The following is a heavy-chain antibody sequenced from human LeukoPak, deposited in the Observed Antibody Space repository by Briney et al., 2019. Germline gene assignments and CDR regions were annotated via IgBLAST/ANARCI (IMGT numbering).Heavy chain of an antibody. J-gene: IGHJ4*02. Sequence: SGFTFSSYAMSWVRQAPGKGLEWVSGISGSGGSTYYADSGKGRFTISTDNSNNTLYLQMNSLRAEDTAVYYCVGCGGDCYWSQGTLVTVSS. CDR2: ISGSGGST. CDR1: GFTFSSYA. D-gene: IGHD2-21*02. V-gene: IGHV3-23*01. CDR3: VGCGGDCY.